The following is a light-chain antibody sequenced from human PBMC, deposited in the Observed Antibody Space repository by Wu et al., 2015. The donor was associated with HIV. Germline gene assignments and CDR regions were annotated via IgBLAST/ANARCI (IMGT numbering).Light chain of an antibody. Sequence: VLTQSPGTVSFSPGERVTLSCRASESIPASSLSWYQQTRGRAPRLLIYGTSKRASGVPDRFAGSGSATDFTLTITRLEPEDFAVYYCYHYGGPPTFGQGTKVDFK. J-gene: IGKJ1*01. V-gene: IGKV3-20*01. CDR1: ESIPASS. CDR2: GTS. CDR3: YHYGGPPT.